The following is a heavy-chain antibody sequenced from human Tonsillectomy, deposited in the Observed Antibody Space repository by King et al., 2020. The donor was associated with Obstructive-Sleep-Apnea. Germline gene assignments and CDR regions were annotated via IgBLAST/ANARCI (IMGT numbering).Heavy chain of an antibody. CDR1: GFSFSVYG. Sequence: GEDGGGVVQPGRSLRLSCAASGFSFSVYGMHWVRQAPGKGLEWVAVIWYEGSNKYYVESVKGRFTISRDNSRNTLYLQMDSLRAEDTAVYYCERKRITHDGSGYYYADLDSWGQGTLVTVSS. V-gene: IGHV3-33*01. CDR2: IWYEGSNK. D-gene: IGHD3-22*01. CDR3: ERKRITHDGSGYYYADLDS. J-gene: IGHJ5*01.